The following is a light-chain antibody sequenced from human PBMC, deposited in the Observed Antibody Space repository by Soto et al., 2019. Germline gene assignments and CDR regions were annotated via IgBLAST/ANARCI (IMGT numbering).Light chain of an antibody. V-gene: IGKV3-20*01. J-gene: IGKJ3*01. CDR1: QSVPNNY. CDR3: HQYDRSAIFT. CDR2: GAS. Sequence: EIVLTQSPGTLSLSPGERATLSCRASQSVPNNYLAWYQQRPGQAPRLLIYGASTRAAGVPDRFSGSGSGTEFTLTIHRLEPEDFAVFYCHQYDRSAIFTFGPGTTVDIK.